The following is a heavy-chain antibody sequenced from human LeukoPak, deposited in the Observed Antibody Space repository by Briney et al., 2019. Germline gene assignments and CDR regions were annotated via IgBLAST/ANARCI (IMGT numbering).Heavy chain of an antibody. D-gene: IGHD1-14*01. CDR2: IYPGESDT. CDR3: ARHGPKPGTVDALDI. V-gene: IGHV5-51*01. Sequence: GEPLKISCKASGYSFPDYWIGXVRQMPGKGLEWMGIIYPGESDTRESPSFQGQVTVSADTSINTAYLQWKSLRASDTAMYFCARHGPKPGTVDALDIWGQGTMVTVSS. J-gene: IGHJ3*02. CDR1: GYSFPDYW.